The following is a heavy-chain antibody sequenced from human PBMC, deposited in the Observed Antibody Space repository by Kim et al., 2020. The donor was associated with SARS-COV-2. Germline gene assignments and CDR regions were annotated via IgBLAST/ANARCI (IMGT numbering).Heavy chain of an antibody. CDR2: IYSSGST. CDR3: ARAKMIRTAGGYFGDVFDI. D-gene: IGHD2-21*01. V-gene: IGHV4-61*02. CDR1: GASISSDGSY. J-gene: IGHJ3*02. Sequence: SETLSLTCTVSGASISSDGSYWSWSRQSAGKGLEWIGRIYSSGSTNYNPSLNSRVTISVDTSKNQCSLKLSSVTAAATAVYYCARAKMIRTAGGYFGDVFDIWGQGAKVTVSS.